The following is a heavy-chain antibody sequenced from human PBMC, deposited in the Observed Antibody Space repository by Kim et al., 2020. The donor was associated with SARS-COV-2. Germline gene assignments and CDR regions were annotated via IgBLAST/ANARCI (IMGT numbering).Heavy chain of an antibody. D-gene: IGHD3-10*01. CDR3: AGGSGTYSPDY. V-gene: IGHV1-2*02. Sequence: ASVKVSCKASGYTFSGYYMHWVRQAPGQGLEWMGWINPNSGGTNYAQKFQGRATMTRDTSISTAYMELSRLGSDDTAVYYCAGGSGTYSPDYWGQGTLVTVSS. CDR1: GYTFSGYY. CDR2: INPNSGGT. J-gene: IGHJ4*02.